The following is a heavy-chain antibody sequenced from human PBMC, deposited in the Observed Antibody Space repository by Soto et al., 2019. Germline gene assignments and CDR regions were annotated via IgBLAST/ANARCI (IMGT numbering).Heavy chain of an antibody. Sequence: QVQLVESGGGVVQPGRSLRLSCAASGFTFSSYAMHWVRQAPGKGLEWVAVISYDGSNKYYADSVKGRFTISRDNSKKPLYLQMNSRRAEDTAVYYCASPRLSSDGTTPIDYWGQGTLVTVSS. V-gene: IGHV3-30-3*01. CDR2: ISYDGSNK. J-gene: IGHJ4*02. CDR3: ASPRLSSDGTTPIDY. CDR1: GFTFSSYA. D-gene: IGHD1-1*01.